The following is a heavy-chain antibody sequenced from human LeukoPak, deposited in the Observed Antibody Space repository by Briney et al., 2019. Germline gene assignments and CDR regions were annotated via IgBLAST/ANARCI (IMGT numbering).Heavy chain of an antibody. Sequence: GASVKVSCKASGYTFTSYGISWVRQAPGQGLEWMGWISAYNGNTNYAQKLQGRVTMTTDTSTSTAYMELRSLRSDDTAVYYCARVREECGGDFYWDDAFDIWGQGTMVTVSS. J-gene: IGHJ3*02. V-gene: IGHV1-18*01. CDR2: ISAYNGNT. CDR1: GYTFTSYG. D-gene: IGHD2-21*01. CDR3: ARVREECGGDFYWDDAFDI.